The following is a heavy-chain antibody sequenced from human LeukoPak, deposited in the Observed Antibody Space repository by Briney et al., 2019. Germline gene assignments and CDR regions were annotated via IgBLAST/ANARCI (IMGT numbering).Heavy chain of an antibody. D-gene: IGHD1-20*01. CDR1: GFTFSSYS. J-gene: IGHJ6*03. CDR2: ISSSSSYI. Sequence: GGSLRLSCAASGFTFSSYSMNWVRQAPGKGLEWVSSISSSSSYIYYADSVKGRFTISRDNSKNTLYLQMNSLRAEDTAVYYCARGITGWYYYYYYMDVWGKGTTVTVSS. CDR3: ARGITGWYYYYYYMDV. V-gene: IGHV3-21*01.